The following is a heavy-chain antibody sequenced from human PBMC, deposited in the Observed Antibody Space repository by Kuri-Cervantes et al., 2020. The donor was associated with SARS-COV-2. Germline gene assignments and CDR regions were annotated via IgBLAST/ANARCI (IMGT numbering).Heavy chain of an antibody. V-gene: IGHV3-30*01. D-gene: IGHD3-9*01. CDR2: ISYDGSNK. CDR1: GFTFSSYA. Sequence: GESLKISCAASGFTFSSYAMHWVRQAPGKGLEWVALISYDGSNKYYADSVKGRFTISRDNSKNTLYLQMNSLRAEDTAVYYCAKEFYSGYDISTGPRAGAFDIWGQGKMV. J-gene: IGHJ3*02. CDR3: AKEFYSGYDISTGPRAGAFDI.